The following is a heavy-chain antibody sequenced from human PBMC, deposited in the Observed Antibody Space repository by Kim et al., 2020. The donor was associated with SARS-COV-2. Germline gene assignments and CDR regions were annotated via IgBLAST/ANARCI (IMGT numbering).Heavy chain of an antibody. V-gene: IGHV4-59*01. J-gene: IGHJ6*02. CDR2: IYYSGST. CDR1: GGSISSYY. Sequence: SETLSLTCTVSGGSISSYYWSWIRQPPGKGLEWIGYIYYSGSTNYNPSLKSRVTISVDTSKNQFSLKLSSVTAADTAVYYCARGEYYYGSGSYYRGGEYYYYYGMDVWGQGTTVTVSS. CDR3: ARGEYYYGSGSYYRGGEYYYYYGMDV. D-gene: IGHD3-10*01.